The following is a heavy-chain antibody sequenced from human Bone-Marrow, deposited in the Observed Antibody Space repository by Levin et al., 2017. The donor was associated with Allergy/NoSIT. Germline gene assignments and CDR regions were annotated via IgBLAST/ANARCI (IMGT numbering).Heavy chain of an antibody. V-gene: IGHV3-33*01. CDR2: IWYDGSNK. D-gene: IGHD3-10*01. CDR1: GFTFSSYG. CDR3: ARDHRYYYGSGSYYNLSFYYYYMDV. Sequence: GGSLRLSCAASGFTFSSYGMHWVRQAPGKGLEWVAVIWYDGSNKYYADSVKGRFTISRDNSKNTLYLQMNSLRAEDTAVYYCARDHRYYYGSGSYYNLSFYYYYMDVWGKGTTVTVSS. J-gene: IGHJ6*03.